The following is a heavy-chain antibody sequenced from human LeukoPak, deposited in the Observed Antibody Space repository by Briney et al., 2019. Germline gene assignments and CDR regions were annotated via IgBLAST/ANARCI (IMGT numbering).Heavy chain of an antibody. J-gene: IGHJ6*03. V-gene: IGHV1-8*03. Sequence: ASVKVSCKASGYTFTSYDINWVRQATGQGLGWMGWMNPNSGNTGYAQKFQGRVTITRNTSISTAYMELSSLRSEDTAVYYCARGLSPYYYYYMDVWGKGTTVTVSS. CDR2: MNPNSGNT. CDR1: GYTFTSYD. CDR3: ARGLSPYYYYYMDV.